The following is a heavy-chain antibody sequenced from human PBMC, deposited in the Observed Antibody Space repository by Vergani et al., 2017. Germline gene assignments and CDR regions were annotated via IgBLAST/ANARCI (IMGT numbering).Heavy chain of an antibody. V-gene: IGHV7-4-1*02. D-gene: IGHD5-24*01. CDR2: RNTNTGNP. CDR3: ARGSVWVGYNXFDP. J-gene: IGHJ5*02. CDR1: GYTFTSYA. Sequence: QVQLVQSGSELKKPGASVKVSCKASGYTFTSYAMNWVRQAPGKGLEWMGWRNTNTGNPTYAHGFTGRFVFSLDTSVSTAYLQISSLKAEDTAVYYCARGSVWVGYNXFDPWGQGTLVTVSS.